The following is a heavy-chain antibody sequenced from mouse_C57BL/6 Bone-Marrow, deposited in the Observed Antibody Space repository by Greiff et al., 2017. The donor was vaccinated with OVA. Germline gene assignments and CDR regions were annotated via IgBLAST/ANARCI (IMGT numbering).Heavy chain of an antibody. CDR1: GYAFSSSW. CDR2: IYPGDGDT. D-gene: IGHD2-5*01. V-gene: IGHV1-82*01. CDR3: ARDSFYYSKSAWFAY. Sequence: VQLQQSGPELVKPGASVKISCKASGYAFSSSWMNWVKQRPGKGLVWIGRIYPGDGDTNYNGKFKGKATLTADKSSSTAYMQLSSLTSEDSAVYFCARDSFYYSKSAWFAYWGQGTLVTVSA. J-gene: IGHJ3*01.